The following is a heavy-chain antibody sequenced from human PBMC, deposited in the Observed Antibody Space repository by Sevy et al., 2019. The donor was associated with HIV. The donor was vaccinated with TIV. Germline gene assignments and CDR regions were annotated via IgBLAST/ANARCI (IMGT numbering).Heavy chain of an antibody. V-gene: IGHV3-7*03. D-gene: IGHD2-15*01. CDR1: GFTFSYYR. J-gene: IGHJ5*02. CDR2: IKGDGSEI. Sequence: GGSLRLSCAASGFTFSYYRMSWVRQAPGKGLEWVANIKGDGSEIYYVDSVKGRFTISRDNAKNSLFLEMNSLRAEDTAMYYCARDPGGRDWFDPWGQGTLVTVSS. CDR3: ARDPGGRDWFDP.